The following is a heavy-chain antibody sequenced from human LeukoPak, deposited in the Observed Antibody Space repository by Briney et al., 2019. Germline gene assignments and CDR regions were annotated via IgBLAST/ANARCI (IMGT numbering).Heavy chain of an antibody. CDR3: ARVRRQQLPY. D-gene: IGHD6-13*01. Sequence: ASAKVSCKASGYTFTSYDINWVRQATGQGLEWMGWMNPNSGNTGYAQKFQGRVSMTRNTSISTAYMELSSLGSEDTAVYYCARVRRQQLPYWGQGTLVTVSS. J-gene: IGHJ4*02. CDR2: MNPNSGNT. V-gene: IGHV1-8*01. CDR1: GYTFTSYD.